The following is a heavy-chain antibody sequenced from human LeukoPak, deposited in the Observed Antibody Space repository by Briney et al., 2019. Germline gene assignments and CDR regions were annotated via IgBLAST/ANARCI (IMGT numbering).Heavy chain of an antibody. Sequence: GGSLRLSCAASGFTFSNYWMTWVRQAPGKGLEWVANIKQDGSEKYYVDSVKGRFTISRDNAKNSLYLQMNSLRAEDMAVYYCAKPTDYWGQGTLVTVSS. J-gene: IGHJ4*02. CDR2: IKQDGSEK. CDR1: GFTFSNYW. CDR3: AKPTDY. V-gene: IGHV3-7*01. D-gene: IGHD1-14*01.